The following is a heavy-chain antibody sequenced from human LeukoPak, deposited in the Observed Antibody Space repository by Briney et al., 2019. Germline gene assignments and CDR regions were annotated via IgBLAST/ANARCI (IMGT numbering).Heavy chain of an antibody. CDR3: ARGDDFWSGYYTGGSTPDY. Sequence: GASVKVPCKASGYTFTGYYMHWVRQAPGQGLEWMGWINPNSGGTNYAQKFQGRVTMTRDTSISTAYMELSRLRSGDTAVYYCARGDDFWSGYYTGGSTPDYWGRGTLVTVSS. CDR1: GYTFTGYY. D-gene: IGHD3-3*01. J-gene: IGHJ4*02. V-gene: IGHV1-2*02. CDR2: INPNSGGT.